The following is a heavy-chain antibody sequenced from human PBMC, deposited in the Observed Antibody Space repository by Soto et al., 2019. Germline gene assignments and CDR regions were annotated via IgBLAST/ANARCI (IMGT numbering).Heavy chain of an antibody. J-gene: IGHJ6*02. Sequence: ASVKVSCKASGFTFSTYGISWVRQAPGQGLEWMGWNSAYNGNTKYAQKFQGRVTMTTDTSTSTAYMELRSLRSDDTAVYYCARWDVGAVPIGNYGMDVWG. D-gene: IGHD2-15*01. CDR2: NSAYNGNT. V-gene: IGHV1-18*01. CDR1: GFTFSTYG. CDR3: ARWDVGAVPIGNYGMDV.